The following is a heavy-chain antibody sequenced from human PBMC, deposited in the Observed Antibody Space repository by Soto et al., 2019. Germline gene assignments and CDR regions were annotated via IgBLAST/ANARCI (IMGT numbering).Heavy chain of an antibody. Sequence: ASVKVSCKASGYTFTSYYMHWVRQAPGQGLEWMGIINPSGGSTSYAQKFQGRVTITRDTSASTAYVELSSLRSEDTAVYYCASDTAMPTYYYYYGMDVWGQGTTVTVSS. CDR2: INPSGGST. CDR1: GYTFTSYY. D-gene: IGHD5-18*01. J-gene: IGHJ6*02. CDR3: ASDTAMPTYYYYYGMDV. V-gene: IGHV1-46*01.